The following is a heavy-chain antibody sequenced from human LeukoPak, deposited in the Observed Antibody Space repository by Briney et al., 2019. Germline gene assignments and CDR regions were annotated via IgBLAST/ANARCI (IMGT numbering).Heavy chain of an antibody. CDR1: GGSISSYY. D-gene: IGHD3-22*01. CDR2: IYYSGST. Sequence: SETLSLTCTVSGGSISSYYWSWIRQPPGKGLEWIGYIYYSGSTNYNPSLKSRVTISVDTSKNQFSLKLSSVTAADTAVYYCARVAARDNSGYYYYFDYWGQGTLVTVSS. V-gene: IGHV4-59*01. J-gene: IGHJ4*02. CDR3: ARVAARDNSGYYYYFDY.